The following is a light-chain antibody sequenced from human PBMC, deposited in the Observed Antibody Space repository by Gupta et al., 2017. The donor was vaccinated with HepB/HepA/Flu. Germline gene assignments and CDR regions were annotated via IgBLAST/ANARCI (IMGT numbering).Light chain of an antibody. CDR1: QSVSSY. V-gene: IGKV3-11*01. Sequence: EIVLTQSPATLSLSPGERATLSCRASQSVSSYLAWYQQKPGQAPRLLIYDASNRATGIPARFSGSGSGTDFTLTISSLEPEDFAVYYCQHRSNCFCIFGQGTKMDIK. J-gene: IGKJ2*01. CDR3: QHRSNCFCI. CDR2: DAS.